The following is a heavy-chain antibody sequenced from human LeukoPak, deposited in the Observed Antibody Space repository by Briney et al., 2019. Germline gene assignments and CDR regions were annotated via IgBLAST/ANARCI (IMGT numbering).Heavy chain of an antibody. CDR1: GFTFSSYS. CDR2: ISGSSGTI. CDR3: ARRSEFGVLYYMDI. J-gene: IGHJ6*03. D-gene: IGHD3-16*01. V-gene: IGHV3-48*01. Sequence: GGSLRLSCVASGFTFSSYSMNWVRQAPGKGLEWASYISGSSGTIYYADSVKGRFTISRDNAKNSLYLQMNSLRAEDTAVYYCARRSEFGVLYYMDIWGKGTTVTVSS.